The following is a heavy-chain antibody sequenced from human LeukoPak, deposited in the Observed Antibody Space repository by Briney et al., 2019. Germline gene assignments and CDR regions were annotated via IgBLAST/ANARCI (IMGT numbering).Heavy chain of an antibody. V-gene: IGHV3-53*01. D-gene: IGHD3-22*01. CDR1: GFTVSSNY. J-gene: IGHJ6*03. CDR3: ARDMSDDSSGYYYMDV. CDR2: IYSGGST. Sequence: GGSLRLSCAASGFTVSSNYMSWVRQAPGKGLEWVSVIYSGGSTYYADSVKGRFTISRDNSKNTLSLQMNSLRAEDTAGYYCARDMSDDSSGYYYMDVWGKGTTVTVSS.